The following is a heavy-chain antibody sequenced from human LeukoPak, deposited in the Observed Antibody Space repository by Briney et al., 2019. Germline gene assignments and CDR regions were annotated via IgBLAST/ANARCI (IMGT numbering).Heavy chain of an antibody. CDR3: ARSGGLYYFDY. V-gene: IGHV1-69*13. J-gene: IGHJ4*02. CDR2: IIPILGTA. D-gene: IGHD6-25*01. CDR1: GGTFSIYA. Sequence: AVRVSFTASGGTFSIYAISWVRQAHGQGGGWMGGIIPILGTANYAQKFQGRVTITPHQSTSTAYMELSSLRSEDTAVYYCARSGGLYYFDYWGQGTLVTVSS.